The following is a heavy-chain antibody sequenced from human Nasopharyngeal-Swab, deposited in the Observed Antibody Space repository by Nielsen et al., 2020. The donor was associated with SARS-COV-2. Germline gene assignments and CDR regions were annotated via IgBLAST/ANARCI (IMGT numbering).Heavy chain of an antibody. CDR3: ARGPDQVHSFDS. CDR1: GGSFSDSP. J-gene: IGHJ4*02. V-gene: IGHV4-34*01. Sequence: SETLSLTCAVCGGSFSDSPWSWLRLLPGKGLEWIGEINHRGGTAYRSSLKSRVSISVDASKNQFSLELRSVTAADTAVYFCARGPDQVHSFDSWDQGRLVTVSS. CDR2: INHRGGT. D-gene: IGHD2-2*01.